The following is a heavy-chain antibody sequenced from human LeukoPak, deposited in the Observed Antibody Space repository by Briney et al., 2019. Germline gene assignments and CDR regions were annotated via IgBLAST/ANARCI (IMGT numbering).Heavy chain of an antibody. J-gene: IGHJ4*02. V-gene: IGHV4-38-2*02. Sequence: KASETLSLTCTVSGYSISSGYYWGWIRQPPGKGLEWIGSIYHSGSTYYNPSLKSRVTISVDTSKNQFSLKLSSVTAADTAVYYCAAGPGRMVRAYYFDYWGQGTPVTVSS. CDR3: AAGPGRMVRAYYFDY. CDR2: IYHSGST. D-gene: IGHD3-10*01. CDR1: GYSISSGYY.